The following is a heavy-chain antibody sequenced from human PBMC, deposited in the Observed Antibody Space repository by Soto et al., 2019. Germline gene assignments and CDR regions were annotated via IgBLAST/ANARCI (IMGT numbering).Heavy chain of an antibody. CDR2: IDPSDSYT. D-gene: IGHD3-3*01. CDR1: GYTFTDYW. V-gene: IGHV5-10-1*01. J-gene: IGHJ6*02. Sequence: PGESLKISCKGSGYTFTDYWINWVRQMPGKGLEWVGRIDPSDSYTKYSPSFQGHITISADKSITTAYLEWSSLEASDTAMYYFARARSITIFGVVGFEMDVWGQGTTVTVSS. CDR3: ARARSITIFGVVGFEMDV.